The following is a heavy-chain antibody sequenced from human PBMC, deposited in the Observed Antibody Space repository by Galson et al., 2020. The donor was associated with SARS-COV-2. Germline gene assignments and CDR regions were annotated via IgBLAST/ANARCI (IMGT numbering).Heavy chain of an antibody. CDR3: ARDGSSSSQYYFYYYMDV. CDR1: GYTFTGYY. D-gene: IGHD6-6*01. Sequence: SVKVSCKASGYTFTGYYLHWVRQAPGQGLEWVGWINPNSGVTNYAQKFQGRVTMTRDTSISTAYMELSRLRSDDTAIYYCARDGSSSSQYYFYYYMDVWGKGTTVTVSS. V-gene: IGHV1-2*02. J-gene: IGHJ6*03. CDR2: INPNSGVT.